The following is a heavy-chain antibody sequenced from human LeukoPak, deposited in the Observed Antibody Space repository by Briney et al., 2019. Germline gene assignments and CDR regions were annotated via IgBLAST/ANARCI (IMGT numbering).Heavy chain of an antibody. CDR2: TYTSGST. CDR1: GGSISSYY. D-gene: IGHD5-18*01. Sequence: SETLSLTCTVSGGSISSYYWSWIRQPAGKGLEWIGRTYTSGSTNYNPSLKSRVTMSVDTSKNQFSLKVSSVTAADTAVYYCARDGYSYGTLFDYWDQGTLVTVSS. V-gene: IGHV4-4*07. CDR3: ARDGYSYGTLFDY. J-gene: IGHJ4*02.